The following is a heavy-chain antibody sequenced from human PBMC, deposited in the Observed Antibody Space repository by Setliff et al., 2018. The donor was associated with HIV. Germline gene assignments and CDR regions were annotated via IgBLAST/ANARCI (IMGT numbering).Heavy chain of an antibody. CDR3: ARGGPLITMVRGVLRWFDP. V-gene: IGHV1-69*13. J-gene: IGHJ5*02. D-gene: IGHD3-10*01. CDR1: GGTFSSYV. CDR2: IIPIFGTA. Sequence: SVKVSCKASGGTFSSYVISWVRQAPGQGLEWMGGIIPIFGTANNAQKFQGRVTITADESTSTAYMELSSLRSDDTAVYYCARGGPLITMVRGVLRWFDPWGQGTLVTVSS.